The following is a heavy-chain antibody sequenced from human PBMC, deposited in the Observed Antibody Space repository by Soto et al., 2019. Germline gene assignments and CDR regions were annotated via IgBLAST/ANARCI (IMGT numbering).Heavy chain of an antibody. Sequence: PSETLSLTCSASGGSITSSSHFWGWVRQPPGKGLEWIGTIYFTGNTYYTPSLKSRLTMSIDTSKSEFSLRLNSVTAADTAVYYCASSQKGYNWNYFDHWGQGALVTAS. J-gene: IGHJ4*02. CDR3: ASSQKGYNWNYFDH. V-gene: IGHV4-39*01. CDR1: GGSITSSSHF. CDR2: IYFTGNT. D-gene: IGHD1-20*01.